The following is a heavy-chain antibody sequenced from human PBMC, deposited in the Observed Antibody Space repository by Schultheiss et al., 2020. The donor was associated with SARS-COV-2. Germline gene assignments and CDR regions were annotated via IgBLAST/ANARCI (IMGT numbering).Heavy chain of an antibody. J-gene: IGHJ4*02. CDR2: MNPNSGNT. CDR3: ARTVNYYDSSGYTVPVYYFDY. Sequence: ASVKVSCKASGYTFTSYDINWVRQATGQGLEWMGWMNPNSGNTGYAQKFQGRVTMTRNTSISTAYMELSSLRSEDTAVYYCARTVNYYDSSGYTVPVYYFDYWGQGTLVTVSS. D-gene: IGHD3-22*01. CDR1: GYTFTSYD. V-gene: IGHV1-8*01.